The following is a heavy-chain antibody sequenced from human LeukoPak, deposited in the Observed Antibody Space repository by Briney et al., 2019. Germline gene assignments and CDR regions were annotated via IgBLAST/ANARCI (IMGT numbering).Heavy chain of an antibody. CDR3: ARTRAVAVPWYYYYYGMDV. CDR1: GGSFSGDY. CDR2: INHSGST. D-gene: IGHD6-19*01. J-gene: IGHJ6*02. V-gene: IGHV4-34*01. Sequence: SETLSLTCAVYGGSFSGDYWSWIRQPPGKGLEWIGEINHSGSTNYNPSLKSRVTISVDTSKNQFSLKLSSVTAADTAVYYCARTRAVAVPWYYYYYGMDVWGQGTTVTVSS.